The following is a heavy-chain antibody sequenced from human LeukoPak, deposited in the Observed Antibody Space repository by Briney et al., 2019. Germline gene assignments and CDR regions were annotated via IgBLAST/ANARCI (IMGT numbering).Heavy chain of an antibody. CDR3: ARRNYDILTGYYNDYFDY. V-gene: IGHV5-51*01. Sequence: GESLKISCKGSGYSFTSYWIAWVRQMPGKGLEWMGIIYPGDSDTIYSPSFQGQVTISADKSINTAYLQWSSLKASDTAMYYCARRNYDILTGYYNDYFDYWGQGTLVTVSS. CDR1: GYSFTSYW. J-gene: IGHJ4*02. D-gene: IGHD3-9*01. CDR2: IYPGDSDT.